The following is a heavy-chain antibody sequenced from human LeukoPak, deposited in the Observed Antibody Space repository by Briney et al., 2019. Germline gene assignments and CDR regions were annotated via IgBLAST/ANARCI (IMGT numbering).Heavy chain of an antibody. J-gene: IGHJ4*02. CDR2: IYYSGST. Sequence: AETLSLTCTVSGGSISSSSYYWGWILQPPGKGLEWIGSIYYSGSTYYNPSLKSRVTISVGTSKNQFSLKLSSVTAADTAVYYCARDSGSYYVYWGQGTLVTVSS. CDR3: ARDSGSYYVY. V-gene: IGHV4-39*07. D-gene: IGHD1-26*01. CDR1: GGSISSSSYY.